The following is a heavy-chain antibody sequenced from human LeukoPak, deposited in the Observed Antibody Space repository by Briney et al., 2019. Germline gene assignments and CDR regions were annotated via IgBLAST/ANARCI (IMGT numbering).Heavy chain of an antibody. D-gene: IGHD5-18*01. Sequence: ASVKVSCKASGYTFTGYYIHWVRHAPGQGLEWMGWINTNNGGTNYAQKFQGRVTMTRDTSISTAYMELSRLRSDDTAVYYCARDRGYSYGNYFDYWGQGTLVTVSS. CDR3: ARDRGYSYGNYFDY. CDR1: GYTFTGYY. V-gene: IGHV1-2*02. J-gene: IGHJ4*02. CDR2: INTNNGGT.